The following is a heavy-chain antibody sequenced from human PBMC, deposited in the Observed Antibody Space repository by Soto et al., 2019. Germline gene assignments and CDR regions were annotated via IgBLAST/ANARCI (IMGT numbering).Heavy chain of an antibody. CDR3: AKAPRYSSSWYHDY. CDR1: GFTFSSYA. Sequence: EVQLLESGGGLVQPGGSLRLSCAASGFTFSSYAMSWVRQAPGKGLEWVSAISGSGGSTYYADSVKGRFTISRDNSKNPLYLQMNSLRAEDTAVYYCAKAPRYSSSWYHDYWGQGTLVTVSS. V-gene: IGHV3-23*01. J-gene: IGHJ4*02. CDR2: ISGSGGST. D-gene: IGHD6-13*01.